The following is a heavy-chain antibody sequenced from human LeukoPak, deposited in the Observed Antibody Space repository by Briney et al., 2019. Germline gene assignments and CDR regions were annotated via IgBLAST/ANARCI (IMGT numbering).Heavy chain of an antibody. V-gene: IGHV4-39*07. CDR1: GGSISSSSYY. D-gene: IGHD5-24*01. CDR2: IYYSGST. Sequence: SETLSLTCTVSGGSISSSSYYWGWIRQPPGTGLEWIGSIYYSGSTYYNPSLKSRVTISVDTSKNQFSLKLSSVTAADTAVYYCARMKTDVEMATIRGRYAFDIWGQGTMVTVSS. J-gene: IGHJ3*02. CDR3: ARMKTDVEMATIRGRYAFDI.